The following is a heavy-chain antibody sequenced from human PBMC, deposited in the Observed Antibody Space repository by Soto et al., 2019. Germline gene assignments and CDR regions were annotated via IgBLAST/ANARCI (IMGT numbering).Heavy chain of an antibody. CDR3: ARDGPGRPYGMDV. CDR1: GYTFSTYL. D-gene: IGHD6-6*01. CDR2: ISISTGDT. J-gene: IGHJ6*02. Sequence: QVQLVQSGAEVKKPGASVTVSCKASGYTFSTYLIAWVRQAPGQGLEWMGWISISTGDTDNAQNLQGRVTLTTDKSSSTAYMELRSLRPDDTALYYCARDGPGRPYGMDVWGQGTPVIVSS. V-gene: IGHV1-18*01.